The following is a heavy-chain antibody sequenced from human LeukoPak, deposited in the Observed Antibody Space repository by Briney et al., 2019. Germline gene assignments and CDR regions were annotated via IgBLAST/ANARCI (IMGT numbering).Heavy chain of an antibody. CDR2: IYYSGST. V-gene: IGHV4-39*01. J-gene: IGHJ3*02. CDR1: GGSISSSSYY. CDR3: ARPVVPAAKGAFDI. D-gene: IGHD2-2*01. Sequence: PSETLSLTCTVSGGSISSSSYYWGWIPQPQGKGLEGIGSIYYSGSTYYNPSLKSRVTISVDTSKNQFSLKLSSVTAADTAVYYCARPVVPAAKGAFDIWGQGTMVTVSS.